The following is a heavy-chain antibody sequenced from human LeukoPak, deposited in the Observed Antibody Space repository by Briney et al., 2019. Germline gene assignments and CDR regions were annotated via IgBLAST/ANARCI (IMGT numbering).Heavy chain of an antibody. J-gene: IGHJ4*02. CDR2: IYHSGST. D-gene: IGHD3-10*01. V-gene: IGHV4-30-2*01. CDR1: GGSISSGGYY. CDR3: ARVGDRLRRHFDY. Sequence: TPSETLSLTCTVSGGSISSGGYYWSWIRQPPGKGLEWIGYIYHSGSTYYNPSLKSRVTISVDRSKNQLSLKLSSVTAADTAVYYCARVGDRLRRHFDYWGQGTLVTVSS.